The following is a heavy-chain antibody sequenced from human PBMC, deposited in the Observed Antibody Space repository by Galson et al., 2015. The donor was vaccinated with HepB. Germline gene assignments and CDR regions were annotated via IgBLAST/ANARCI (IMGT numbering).Heavy chain of an antibody. V-gene: IGHV1-3*01. CDR1: GYTFTSYA. Sequence: SVKVSCKASGYTFTSYAMHWVRQAPGQRLEWMGWINAGNGNTKYSQKFQGRVTITRDTSASTAYMELSSLRSEDTAVYYCARGGGDIPLEYYFDYWGQGTLVTVSS. J-gene: IGHJ4*02. CDR2: INAGNGNT. D-gene: IGHD5-12*01. CDR3: ARGGGDIPLEYYFDY.